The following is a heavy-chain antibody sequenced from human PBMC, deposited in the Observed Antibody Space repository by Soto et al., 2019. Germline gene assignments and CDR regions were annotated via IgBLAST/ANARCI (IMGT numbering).Heavy chain of an antibody. Sequence: ITLKESGPPLVNPTQTLTLTCSFSGFSLTANGVGVSWVRQPPGLALEWLAMVYWDDDKHYSASLRSRLSITKDTSKSQVVLTMTNMDPVDTGTYYCATLTGSHWGQGALVTVSS. V-gene: IGHV2-5*02. CDR3: ATLTGSH. D-gene: IGHD3-9*01. CDR1: GFSLTANGVG. J-gene: IGHJ4*02. CDR2: VYWDDDK.